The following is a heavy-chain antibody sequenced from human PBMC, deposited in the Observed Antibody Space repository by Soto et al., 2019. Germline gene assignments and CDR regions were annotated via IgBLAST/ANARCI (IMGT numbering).Heavy chain of an antibody. Sequence: SETLSLTCVVSGGSISSSYYWSWIRQPPGKGLEWIGYIYYSVSTNYNPPLRSRVTISVDTSKNQFSLKLTSVTAADTAVYYCAAPPRYWGQGTLVTVSS. V-gene: IGHV4-61*01. CDR1: GGSISSSYY. CDR3: AAPPRY. CDR2: IYYSVST. J-gene: IGHJ4*02. D-gene: IGHD6-6*01.